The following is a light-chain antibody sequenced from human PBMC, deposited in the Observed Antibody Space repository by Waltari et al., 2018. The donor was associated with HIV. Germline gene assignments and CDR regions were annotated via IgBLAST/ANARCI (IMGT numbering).Light chain of an antibody. V-gene: IGLV2-8*01. CDR2: GVL. CDR1: SSDVGGYNY. J-gene: IGLJ2*01. Sequence: QSALTQPPSASGSPGQSVTISCTGTSSDVGGYNYVSWYQQHPGDAPKLRICGVLERPVVGPDRSSGCKSGNTASRTVSGLQAEDEADYYCSSYAGSNKLVFGGGTKLTVV. CDR3: SSYAGSNKLV.